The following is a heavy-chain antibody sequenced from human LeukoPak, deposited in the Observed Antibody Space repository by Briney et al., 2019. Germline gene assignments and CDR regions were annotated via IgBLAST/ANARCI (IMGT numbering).Heavy chain of an antibody. CDR2: ISDSTDNT. J-gene: IGHJ3*02. D-gene: IGHD4-23*01. CDR1: GFTFSSYA. Sequence: GGSLTLPCAASGFTFSSYAMSWVRQSTRKGLEWVSAISDSTDNTYYADSVKGRFTISRDNSKNTLYLQMSSLRAEDTAVYYCARVRLRLTFLTRRVGAFDIGGQGTMVTVSS. CDR3: ARVRLRLTFLTRRVGAFDI. V-gene: IGHV3-23*01.